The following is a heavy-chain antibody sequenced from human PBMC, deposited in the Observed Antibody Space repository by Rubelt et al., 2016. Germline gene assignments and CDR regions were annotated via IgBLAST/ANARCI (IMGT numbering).Heavy chain of an antibody. CDR1: GFTFSSYA. CDR3: AKVGGGRVGAFDY. CDR2: ISGSGGST. J-gene: IGHJ4*02. D-gene: IGHD1-26*01. Sequence: EVQLLESGGGLVQPGGSLRLSCAASGFTFSSYAMSWVRQAPGKGLEWVSAISGSGGSTYYADSVKCRFTISRDNSKNTLYLQMNSRRAEDTAVYYCAKVGGGRVGAFDYWGQGTLVTVSS. V-gene: IGHV3-23*01.